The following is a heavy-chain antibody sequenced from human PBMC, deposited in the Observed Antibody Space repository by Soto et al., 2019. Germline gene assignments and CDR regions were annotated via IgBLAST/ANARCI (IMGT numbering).Heavy chain of an antibody. J-gene: IGHJ6*02. CDR2: ISARGEKT. V-gene: IGHV3-23*01. D-gene: IGHD3-22*01. CDR3: AKALPMYYYDSSGYSDYYYDTDV. Sequence: PGGSLRLSCAASGFTLNSYAMNWVRQAPGKGLEWVSGISARGEKTYYADSVKGRFTISRDNSKNTVYLQMNSLRAKDTAVFYCAKALPMYYYDSSGYSDYYYDTDVWGQGTTVTVSS. CDR1: GFTLNSYA.